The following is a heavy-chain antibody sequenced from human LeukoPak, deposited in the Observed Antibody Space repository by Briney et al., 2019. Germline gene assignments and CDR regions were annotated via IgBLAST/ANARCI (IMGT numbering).Heavy chain of an antibody. J-gene: IGHJ4*02. CDR3: ARHKFDCSSTSCYALDY. D-gene: IGHD2-2*01. V-gene: IGHV4-38-2*02. CDR1: GYSISSGYY. Sequence: SETLSLTCTVSGYSISSGYYWGWIRQPPGKGLEWIGSIYHSGSTYYNPSLKSRVTISVDTSKNQFSLKLSSVTAADTAVYYCARHKFDCSSTSCYALDYWGQGTLVTVSS. CDR2: IYHSGST.